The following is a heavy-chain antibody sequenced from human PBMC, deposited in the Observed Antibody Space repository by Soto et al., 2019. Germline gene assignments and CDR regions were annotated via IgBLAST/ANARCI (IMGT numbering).Heavy chain of an antibody. J-gene: IGHJ6*02. CDR2: ISTYNGNT. CDR1: GYTFTTYD. V-gene: IGHV1-18*01. Sequence: ASVKVSCKASGYTFTTYDISWVRQAPGQGLEWTGRISTYNGNTNYPQSLQGRLTLTTDTSTTTAYMELRSLTSDDTAVYYCASDPYHVLMVNAPNLYGMDVWGQGTTVTVSS. CDR3: ASDPYHVLMVNAPNLYGMDV. D-gene: IGHD2-8*01.